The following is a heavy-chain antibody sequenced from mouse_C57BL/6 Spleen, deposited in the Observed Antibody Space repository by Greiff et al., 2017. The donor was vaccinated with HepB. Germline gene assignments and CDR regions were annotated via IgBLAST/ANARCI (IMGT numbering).Heavy chain of an antibody. J-gene: IGHJ2*01. D-gene: IGHD1-1*01. CDR1: GFTFSSYG. CDR2: ISSGGSYT. Sequence: EVQGVESGGDLVKPGGSLKLSCAASGFTFSSYGMSWVRPTPDKRLEWVATISSGGSYTYYPDSVKGRFTISRDNAKNTLYLQMSSLKSEDTAMYYCARHGYYGSSYEESFDYWGQGTTLTVSS. V-gene: IGHV5-6*01. CDR3: ARHGYYGSSYEESFDY.